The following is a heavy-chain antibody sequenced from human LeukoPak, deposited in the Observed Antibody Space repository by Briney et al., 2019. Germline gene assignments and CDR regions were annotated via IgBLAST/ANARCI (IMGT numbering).Heavy chain of an antibody. D-gene: IGHD1-26*01. V-gene: IGHV3-21*01. CDR1: GFTFSSYS. CDR2: ISTSSSYI. CDR3: ARRRYSGSSQHFDY. Sequence: GGSLRLSCAASGFTFSSYSMNWVRQAPGKGLEWVSSISTSSSYIYYADSVKGRFTISRHNAKNSLYLQMNSLRAEDTAVYYCARRRYSGSSQHFDYWGQGTLVTVSS. J-gene: IGHJ4*02.